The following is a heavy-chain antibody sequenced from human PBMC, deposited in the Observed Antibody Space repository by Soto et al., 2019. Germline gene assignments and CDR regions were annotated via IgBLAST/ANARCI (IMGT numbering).Heavy chain of an antibody. CDR2: IYYSGST. D-gene: IGHD3-9*01. CDR3: AREGYDILTGKNWFDP. V-gene: IGHV4-31*03. CDR1: GGSINSGGYY. Sequence: SETLSLTCTVSGGSINSGGYYWSWIRQHPGKGLEWIGYIYYSGSTYYNPSLKSRVTISVDTSKNQFSLKLSSVTAADTAVYYCAREGYDILTGKNWFDPWGQGTLVTVSS. J-gene: IGHJ5*02.